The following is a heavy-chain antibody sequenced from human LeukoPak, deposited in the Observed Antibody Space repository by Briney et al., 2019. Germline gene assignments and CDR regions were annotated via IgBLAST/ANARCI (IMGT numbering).Heavy chain of an antibody. V-gene: IGHV3-48*03. CDR1: GFTFSSYE. CDR3: ARDYDSSGFSLFDL. J-gene: IGHJ2*01. D-gene: IGHD3-22*01. Sequence: PGGSLRLSCAASGFTFSSYEMNWVRQAPGKGLEWVSYISSSGSTIYYADSVKGRFTISRDNAKNSLYLEMNSLRAEDTAVYYCARDYDSSGFSLFDLWGRGTLITASS. CDR2: ISSSGSTI.